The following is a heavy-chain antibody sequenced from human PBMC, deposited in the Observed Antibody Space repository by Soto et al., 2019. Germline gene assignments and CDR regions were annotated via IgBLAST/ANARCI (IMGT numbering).Heavy chain of an antibody. J-gene: IGHJ6*04. CDR1: GFTFSSYG. CDR2: ISYDGSNK. CDR3: ANQKALLWFGAYYGIDV. Sequence: QVQLVESGGGVVQPGRSLRLSCAASGFTFSSYGMHWVRQAPGKGLEWVAVISYDGSNKYYADSVKGRFTISRDNSKNTLYLKMNCGRAEDTAVYYCANQKALLWFGAYYGIDVGGRGTTATVSS. D-gene: IGHD3-10*01. V-gene: IGHV3-30*18.